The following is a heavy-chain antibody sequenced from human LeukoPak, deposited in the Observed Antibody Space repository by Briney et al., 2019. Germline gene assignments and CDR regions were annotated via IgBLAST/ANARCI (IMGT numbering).Heavy chain of an antibody. V-gene: IGHV3-21*01. D-gene: IGHD4-17*01. CDR1: GFTFSSYS. CDR3: ARDFSAYGDYGWYFDL. CDR2: ISSSSSYI. J-gene: IGHJ2*01. Sequence: MAGGPLRLSCAASGFTFSSYSMNWVRQAPGKGLEWVSSISSSSSYIYYADSVKGRFTISRDNAKNSLYLQMNSLRAEDTAVYHCARDFSAYGDYGWYFDLWGRGTLVTVSS.